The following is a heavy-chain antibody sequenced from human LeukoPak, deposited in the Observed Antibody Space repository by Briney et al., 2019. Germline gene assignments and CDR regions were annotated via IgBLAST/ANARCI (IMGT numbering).Heavy chain of an antibody. CDR1: SGSITGYY. V-gene: IGHV4-59*01. J-gene: IGHJ4*02. CDR3: AAFRDGFNWHLDN. CDR2: IYHTGST. D-gene: IGHD5-24*01. Sequence: SETLSLTCTVSSGSITGYYWNWIRQPPGKGLEWIGYIYHTGSTKYNHSLKSRVIISVDTSKDQFSLKLTSVTAADTAVYYCAAFRDGFNWHLDNWGQGTQVTVSS.